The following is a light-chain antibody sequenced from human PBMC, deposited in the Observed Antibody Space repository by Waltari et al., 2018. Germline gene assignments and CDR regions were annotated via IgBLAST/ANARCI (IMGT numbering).Light chain of an antibody. Sequence: YVVTQPPSVSVAPGQTATLTCGGANIGSKSGNWYQQKPGPAPVLVMFYGSDRPSGIPERFPGSNSGNTATLTISWVEAGDEADYHCQVWDDTTDSGVFGGGTRLTVL. CDR2: YGS. CDR3: QVWDDTTDSGV. J-gene: IGLJ3*02. CDR1: NIGSKS. V-gene: IGLV3-21*04.